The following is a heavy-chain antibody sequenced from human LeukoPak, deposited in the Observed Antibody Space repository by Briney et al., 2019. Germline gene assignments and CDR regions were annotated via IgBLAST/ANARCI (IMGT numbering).Heavy chain of an antibody. J-gene: IGHJ5*02. CDR1: GFTFSSYS. V-gene: IGHV3-21*01. D-gene: IGHD1-1*01. Sequence: GGSLRLSCAASGFTFSSYSMNWVRQAPGKGLEWVSSISSSSSYIYYADSVKGRFTISRDNAKNSLYLQMNSLRAEDTAVYYCAKNWNDWSHPFDPWSQGTLVTVSS. CDR3: AKNWNDWSHPFDP. CDR2: ISSSSSYI.